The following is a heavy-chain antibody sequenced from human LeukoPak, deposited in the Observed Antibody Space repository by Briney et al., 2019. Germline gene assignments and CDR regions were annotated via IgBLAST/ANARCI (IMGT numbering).Heavy chain of an antibody. CDR2: ISNGRT. CDR1: GFPFSSHA. Sequence: GSLRLSCAASGFPFSSHAMSWVRQPPGKGLEWVAAISNGRTYYADSVRGRFAISRDDSTNTVYLHMNSLRDEDTALYHCVREAGYCAPVCVKTNWFDPWGQGTLVTVSS. CDR3: VREAGYCAPVCVKTNWFDP. J-gene: IGHJ5*02. V-gene: IGHV3-23*01. D-gene: IGHD2-15*01.